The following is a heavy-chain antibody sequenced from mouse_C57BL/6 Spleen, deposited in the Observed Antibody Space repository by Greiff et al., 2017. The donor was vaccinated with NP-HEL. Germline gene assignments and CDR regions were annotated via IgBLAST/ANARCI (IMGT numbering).Heavy chain of an antibody. J-gene: IGHJ2*01. D-gene: IGHD4-1*01. CDR1: GYTFTDYE. V-gene: IGHV1-15*01. Sequence: VQLQQSGAELVRPGASVTLSCKASGYTFTDYEMHWVKQTPVHGLEWIGAIDPETGGTAYNQKFKGKAILTADKSSSTAYMELRSLTSEDSAVYYCTRSILGRGHFDYWGQGTTLTVSS. CDR3: TRSILGRGHFDY. CDR2: IDPETGGT.